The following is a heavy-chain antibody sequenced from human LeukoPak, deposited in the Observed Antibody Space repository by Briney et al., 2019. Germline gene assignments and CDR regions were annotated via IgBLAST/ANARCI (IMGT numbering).Heavy chain of an antibody. D-gene: IGHD3-10*01. CDR1: GGSISSYY. CDR2: IYYSGST. CDR3: ARDLRGGSESYSMRDNWFDP. Sequence: PSETLSLTCTVSGGSISSYYWSWIRQPPGKGLEWIGYIYYSGSTNYNPSLKSRVTISVDTSKNQFSLKLSSVTAADTAVYYCARDLRGGSESYSMRDNWFDPWGQGTLVTVSS. V-gene: IGHV4-59*12. J-gene: IGHJ5*02.